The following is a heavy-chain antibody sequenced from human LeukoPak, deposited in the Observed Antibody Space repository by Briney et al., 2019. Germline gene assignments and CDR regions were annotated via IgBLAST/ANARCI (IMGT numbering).Heavy chain of an antibody. Sequence: SQTLSLTCTVSGGSISSGGHYWSWIRQPPGKGLEWIGYIYHSGSTYYNPSLKSRVTISVDRSKNQFSLKLYSVTAADTAVYYCASAPIAAAIVFDYWGQGTLVTVSS. D-gene: IGHD6-13*01. CDR2: IYHSGST. J-gene: IGHJ4*02. CDR3: ASAPIAAAIVFDY. V-gene: IGHV4-30-2*01. CDR1: GGSISSGGHY.